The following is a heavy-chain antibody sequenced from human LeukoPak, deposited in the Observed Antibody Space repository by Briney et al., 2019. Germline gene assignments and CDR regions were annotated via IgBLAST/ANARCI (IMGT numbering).Heavy chain of an antibody. CDR2: IYHSGST. Sequence: SQTLSLTCAVSGGSISSGGYSWSWVRQPPGKGLEWIGYIYHSGSTYYNPSPKSRVTISVDRSKNQFSLKLSSVTAADTAVYYCARLRSYYYDSSGYYSAFDIWGQGTMVTVSS. J-gene: IGHJ3*02. D-gene: IGHD3-22*01. V-gene: IGHV4-30-2*01. CDR1: GGSISSGGYS. CDR3: ARLRSYYYDSSGYYSAFDI.